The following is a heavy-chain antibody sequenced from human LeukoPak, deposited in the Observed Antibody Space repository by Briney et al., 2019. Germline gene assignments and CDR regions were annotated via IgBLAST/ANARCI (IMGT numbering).Heavy chain of an antibody. V-gene: IGHV5-51*01. D-gene: IGHD1-26*01. CDR3: ARQGWELLKEAFDI. CDR1: GYSFTSYW. J-gene: IGHJ3*02. CDR2: IYPGDSDT. Sequence: GESLQISCQGSGYSFTSYWIGWVRQMPGKGLEWMGIIYPGDSDTRYSPSFQGRVTISADKSISTAYLQWSSLKASDTAMYYCARQGWELLKEAFDIWGQGTMVTVSS.